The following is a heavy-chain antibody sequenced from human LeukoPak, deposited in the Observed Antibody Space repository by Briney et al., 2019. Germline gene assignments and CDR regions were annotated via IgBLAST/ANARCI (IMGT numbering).Heavy chain of an antibody. CDR2: IYPADSDT. CDR1: GHRFTSNW. Sequence: WESLKISFQGSGHRFTSNWIGWVRHMPGKGLEWMGIIYPADSDTRYSPSFQGQVTISADKSISTAYLQWSSLKASDTAMYYCARLDGNTMIDWGQGTLVTVSS. CDR3: ARLDGNTMID. V-gene: IGHV5-51*01. J-gene: IGHJ4*02. D-gene: IGHD3-22*01.